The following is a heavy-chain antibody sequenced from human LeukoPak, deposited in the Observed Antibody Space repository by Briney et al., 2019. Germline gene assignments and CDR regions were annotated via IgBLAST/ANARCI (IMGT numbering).Heavy chain of an antibody. CDR3: ARDSGSSWREGLNY. V-gene: IGHV3-21*01. Sequence: GGSLRLSCAASTFTFSSDSMNGVPQSPGKGLECGSSISSSSDYIYYADSVKGRFTISRDNAKNSLFLQMNSLRVEDSAVYYCARDSGSSWREGLNYWGQGTLVTVSS. D-gene: IGHD6-13*01. CDR2: ISSSSDYI. CDR1: TFTFSSDS. J-gene: IGHJ4*02.